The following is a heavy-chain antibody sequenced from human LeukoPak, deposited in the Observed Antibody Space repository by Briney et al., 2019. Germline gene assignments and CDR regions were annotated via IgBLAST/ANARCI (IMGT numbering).Heavy chain of an antibody. D-gene: IGHD2-8*02. Sequence: GGSLRLSCAASGFTFSSYGMHWVRQAPGKGLEWVAVISYDGSNKYYADSVEGRFTISRDNSKNTLYLQMNSLRAEDTAVYYCAKVTGGYYFDYWGQGTLVTVSS. CDR1: GFTFSSYG. J-gene: IGHJ4*02. CDR2: ISYDGSNK. CDR3: AKVTGGYYFDY. V-gene: IGHV3-30*18.